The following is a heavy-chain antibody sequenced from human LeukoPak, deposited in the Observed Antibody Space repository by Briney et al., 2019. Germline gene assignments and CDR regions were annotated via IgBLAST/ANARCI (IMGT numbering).Heavy chain of an antibody. J-gene: IGHJ4*02. V-gene: IGHV3-74*01. CDR3: AKRGVVIRVILVGFHKEAYYFDS. Sequence: PGGSLRLSCAASGLTLSNYWMHWVRQAPGKGLVWVSRINPGGTSTNYADSVKGRFTISRDNPKNTLYLQMNSLRAEDTAVYFCAKRGVVIRVILVGFHKEAYYFDSWGQGALVTVSS. CDR2: INPGGTST. D-gene: IGHD3-22*01. CDR1: GLTLSNYW.